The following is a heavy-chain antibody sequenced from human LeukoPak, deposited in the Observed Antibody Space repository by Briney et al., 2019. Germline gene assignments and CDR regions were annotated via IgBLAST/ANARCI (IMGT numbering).Heavy chain of an antibody. CDR1: GFTFSSYA. D-gene: IGHD3-22*01. Sequence: PGGSLRLSCAASGFTFSSYAMSWVRQAPGKGLEWVSAISGSGGSTYYADSVKGRFTISRDNSKNTLYLQMNSLRAEDTAVYYCAKDSYYYDSSGYSKSSSYFDYWGQGTPVTVSS. CDR2: ISGSGGST. CDR3: AKDSYYYDSSGYSKSSSYFDY. J-gene: IGHJ4*02. V-gene: IGHV3-23*01.